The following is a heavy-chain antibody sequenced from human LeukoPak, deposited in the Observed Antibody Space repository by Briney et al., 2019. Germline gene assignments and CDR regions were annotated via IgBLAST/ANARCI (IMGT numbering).Heavy chain of an antibody. V-gene: IGHV5-51*01. D-gene: IGHD5-18*01. CDR3: ASQDTAMANWGIDAFDI. J-gene: IGHJ3*02. CDR1: GYSFTSYW. CDR2: IYPGDSDT. Sequence: GESLKISCKGSGYSFTSYWIGWVRQMPGKGLEWMGIIYPGDSDTRYSPSFQGQVTISADKSISTAYLQWSSLKASDTAMYYCASQDTAMANWGIDAFDIWGQGTMVTVSS.